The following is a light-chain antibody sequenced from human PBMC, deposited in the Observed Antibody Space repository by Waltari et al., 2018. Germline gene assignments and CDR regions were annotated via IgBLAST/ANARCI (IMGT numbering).Light chain of an antibody. CDR2: AAS. J-gene: IGKJ2*01. CDR1: QRISSN. V-gene: IGKV1-39*01. Sequence: DIQMTQSPSSLSASVGDRVTITCRASQRISSNLNWYQHKPGKAPKLVIYAASTLQSGVPSRFGGTGSGTEFTLTVSKLQPEDFATYYCQQSYSSRPYISLPYTFGQGTKLE. CDR3: QQSYSSRPYISLPYT.